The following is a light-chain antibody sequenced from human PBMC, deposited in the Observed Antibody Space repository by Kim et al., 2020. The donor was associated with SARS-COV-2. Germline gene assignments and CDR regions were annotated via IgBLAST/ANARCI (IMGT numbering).Light chain of an antibody. J-gene: IGLJ3*02. CDR3: FSYAGSWV. Sequence: SPGQSITISCTGSSSDVGNYNVVSWYQQHPGKAPKLLIYEGNKRPSGVSNRFSGSKSGNTASLTISGLQAEDEADYYCFSYAGSWVFGGGTQLTVL. V-gene: IGLV2-23*01. CDR1: SSDVGNYNV. CDR2: EGN.